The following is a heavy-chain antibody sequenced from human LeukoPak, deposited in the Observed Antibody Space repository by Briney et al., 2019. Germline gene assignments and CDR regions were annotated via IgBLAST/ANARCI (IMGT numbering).Heavy chain of an antibody. CDR3: ARGNSGHCTGATCYALDY. J-gene: IGHJ4*02. V-gene: IGHV3-33*01. CDR2: IWYDGSNK. Sequence: GRSLRLSCAASGFTFTSYGMHWVREAPGKGLEWVAVIWYDGSNKYYADSVKGRFTISRDNSKNTLYLQMTSLRAEDTAVYYCARGNSGHCTGATCYALDYWGQGTLVTVSS. CDR1: GFTFTSYG. D-gene: IGHD2-2*01.